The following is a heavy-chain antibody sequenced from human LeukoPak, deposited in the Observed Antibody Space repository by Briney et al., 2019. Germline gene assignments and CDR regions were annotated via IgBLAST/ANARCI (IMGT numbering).Heavy chain of an antibody. V-gene: IGHV4-39*07. J-gene: IGHJ4*02. Sequence: PSETLSLTCTVSGGSISSTSYYWGWIRQPPGKGLEWIGSISYSGSTYYNPSLKSRVTISIDTSKNQLSLKLSSVTAADTAVYYCARDRGHDFWSGSHPQPLDYWGQGTLVTVSS. CDR1: GGSISSTSYY. D-gene: IGHD3-3*01. CDR3: ARDRGHDFWSGSHPQPLDY. CDR2: ISYSGST.